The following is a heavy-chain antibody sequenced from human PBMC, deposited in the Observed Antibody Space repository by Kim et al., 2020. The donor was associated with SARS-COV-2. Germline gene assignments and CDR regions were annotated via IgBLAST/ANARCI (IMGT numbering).Heavy chain of an antibody. CDR3: AAGWLVGFDY. J-gene: IGHJ4*02. Sequence: SETLSLTCTVSGGSISSYYWSWIRQPPGKGLEGIGYIYYSGSTNYNPSLKSRVTISVDTSKNQFSLKLSSVTAADTAVYYCAAGWLVGFDYWGQGTLVTVSS. D-gene: IGHD6-19*01. CDR1: GGSISSYY. V-gene: IGHV4-59*08. CDR2: IYYSGST.